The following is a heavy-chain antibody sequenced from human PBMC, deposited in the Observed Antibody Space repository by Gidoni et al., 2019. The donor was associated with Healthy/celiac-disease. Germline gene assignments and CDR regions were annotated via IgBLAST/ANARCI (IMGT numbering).Heavy chain of an antibody. V-gene: IGHV1-69*01. D-gene: IGHD4-17*01. J-gene: IGHJ6*02. CDR2: IIPIFGTA. Sequence: QVQLVQSGAEVKKPGSSVKVSCKASGGTFSSYAISWVRQAPGQGLEWMGGIIPIFGTANYAQKFQGRVTITADESTSTAYMELSSLRSEDTAVYYCASWTTVTTNFYYYYGMDVWGQGTTVTVSS. CDR1: GGTFSSYA. CDR3: ASWTTVTTNFYYYYGMDV.